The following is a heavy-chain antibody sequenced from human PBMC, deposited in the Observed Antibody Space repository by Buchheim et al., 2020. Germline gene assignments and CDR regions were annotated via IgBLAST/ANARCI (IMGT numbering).Heavy chain of an antibody. CDR2: ISYDGSNK. V-gene: IGHV3-30*18. CDR3: AKDIFSYYDFWSGPTDY. CDR1: GFTFSSYG. Sequence: QVQLVESGGGVVQPGRSLRLSCAASGFTFSSYGMHWVRQAPGKGLEWVAVISYDGSNKYYADSVKGRFTISRDNSKNMLYLQMNSLRAEDTAVYYCAKDIFSYYDFWSGPTDYWGQGTL. J-gene: IGHJ4*02. D-gene: IGHD3-3*01.